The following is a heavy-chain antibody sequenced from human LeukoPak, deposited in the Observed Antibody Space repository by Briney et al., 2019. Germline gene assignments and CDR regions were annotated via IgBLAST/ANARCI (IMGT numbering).Heavy chain of an antibody. CDR2: ISGSGGST. J-gene: IGHJ4*02. CDR1: GFTFSSYA. D-gene: IGHD3-10*01. V-gene: IGHV3-23*01. CDR3: AKRRNYGSGSYYLYYFDY. Sequence: PGGSLRLSSAASGFTFSSYAMSWVRQAPGKGLEWVSAISGSGGSTYYADSVKGRFTISRDNSKNTLYLQMNSLRAEDTAVYYCAKRRNYGSGSYYLYYFDYWGQGTLVTVSS.